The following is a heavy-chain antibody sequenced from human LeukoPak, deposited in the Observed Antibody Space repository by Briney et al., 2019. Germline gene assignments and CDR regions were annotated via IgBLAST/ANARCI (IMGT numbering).Heavy chain of an antibody. J-gene: IGHJ5*02. CDR3: ARERASNNYNNWLDP. Sequence: SETLSLTCAVYGGSFSDYYWTWIRQPPGKGLEWIGDINHSGSANYNPSLKRRVTISVDRSRNQFYLRLSPVTVADTALYYCARERASNNYNNWLDPWGQGTLVTVSS. CDR2: INHSGSA. CDR1: GGSFSDYY. V-gene: IGHV4-34*01. D-gene: IGHD4-11*01.